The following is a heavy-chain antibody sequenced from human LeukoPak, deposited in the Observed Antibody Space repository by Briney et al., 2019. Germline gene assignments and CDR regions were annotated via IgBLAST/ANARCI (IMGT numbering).Heavy chain of an antibody. CDR3: AKSSGYDSDYYYYMDV. CDR1: GFTFSSYG. V-gene: IGHV3-23*01. D-gene: IGHD5-12*01. Sequence: GGTLRLSCAASGFTFSSYGMSWVRQAPGKGLEWGSAISGSGGSTYYADSVKGRFTISRDNSKNTLYLQMNSLRAEDTAVYYCAKSSGYDSDYYYYMDVWGKGTTVTISS. CDR2: ISGSGGST. J-gene: IGHJ6*03.